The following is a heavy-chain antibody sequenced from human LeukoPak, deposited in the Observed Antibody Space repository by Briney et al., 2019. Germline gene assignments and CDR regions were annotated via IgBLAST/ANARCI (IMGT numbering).Heavy chain of an antibody. CDR2: INPSGGST. Sequence: ASVKVSCKASGGTFSSYATSWVRQAPGQGLEWMGIINPSGGSTSYAQKFQGRVTMTRDTSTSTVYMELSSLRSEDTAVYYCARAPLLGMATIPFDYWGQGTLVTVSS. V-gene: IGHV1-46*01. D-gene: IGHD5-24*01. J-gene: IGHJ4*02. CDR3: ARAPLLGMATIPFDY. CDR1: GGTFSSYA.